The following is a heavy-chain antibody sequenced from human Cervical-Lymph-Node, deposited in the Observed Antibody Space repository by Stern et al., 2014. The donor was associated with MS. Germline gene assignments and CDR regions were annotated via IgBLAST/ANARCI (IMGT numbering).Heavy chain of an antibody. Sequence: EVQLEESGGRLVQPGGSLRLSCAASGFMFTTYPMNWVRQAPGKGLEWISFIGSGSGVINYADSVKGRFTISRDNAKKSLSLQINSLRVEDTAVYYCARSARGGLGVSAPYDYWGQGTLLTVSS. J-gene: IGHJ4*02. D-gene: IGHD2-8*01. CDR1: GFMFTTYP. CDR2: IGSGSGVI. CDR3: ARSARGGLGVSAPYDY. V-gene: IGHV3-48*01.